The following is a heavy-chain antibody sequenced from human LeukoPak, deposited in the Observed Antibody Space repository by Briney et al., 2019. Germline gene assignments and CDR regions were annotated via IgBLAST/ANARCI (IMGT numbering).Heavy chain of an antibody. J-gene: IGHJ4*02. CDR1: GFTFSSYA. CDR3: ARLVWVNYYGFLPRERHTVYFDY. CDR2: ISYDGSNK. Sequence: GGSLRLSCAASGFTFSSYAMHWVRQAPGKGLEWVAVISYDGSNKYYADSVKGRFTISRDNSKNTLYLQMNSLRAEDTAVYYCARLVWVNYYGFLPRERHTVYFDYWGQGTLVTVSS. V-gene: IGHV3-30*04. D-gene: IGHD3-10*01.